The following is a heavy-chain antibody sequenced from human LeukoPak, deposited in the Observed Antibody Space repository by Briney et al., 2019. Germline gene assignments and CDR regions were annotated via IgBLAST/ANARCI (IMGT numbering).Heavy chain of an antibody. CDR1: GYTFTSYG. D-gene: IGHD2-15*01. J-gene: IGHJ3*02. CDR2: ISAYNGNT. Sequence: ASVKVSCKASGYTFTSYGISWVRQAPGQGLEWMGWISAYNGNTDYAQKLQGRVIMTTDTSTSTAYMELRSLRSDDTAVYYCVRAGIVVVVAAQGDAFDIWGQGTMVTVSS. V-gene: IGHV1-18*01. CDR3: VRAGIVVVVAAQGDAFDI.